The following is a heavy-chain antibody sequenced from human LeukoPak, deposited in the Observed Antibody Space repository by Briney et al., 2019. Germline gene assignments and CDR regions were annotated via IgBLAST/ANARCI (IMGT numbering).Heavy chain of an antibody. D-gene: IGHD3-22*01. J-gene: IGHJ3*02. CDR2: INHTGST. CDR3: ARGDRDAFDI. V-gene: IGHV4-34*01. Sequence: KPWETLSLTCAVYGGSFSGYYWSWSRQPPGKGVELIGEINHTGSTNYTPSLKSRVTISVDTSKNQFSLKLSSVTAADTAVYYCARGDRDAFDIWGQGTMVTVSS. CDR1: GGSFSGYY.